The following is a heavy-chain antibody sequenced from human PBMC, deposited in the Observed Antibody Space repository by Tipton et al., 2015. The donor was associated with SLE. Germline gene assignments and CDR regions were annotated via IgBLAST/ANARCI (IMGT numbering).Heavy chain of an antibody. J-gene: IGHJ3*02. V-gene: IGHV1-46*01. Sequence: QLVQSGAEVKKPGASVKVSCKASGYTFTSYYMHWVRQAPGQGLEWMGIINPSGGSTSYSQKFQGRVTMTRDTSTSTVYMELSSLRSEDTAVYYCARLWAMSCSSTSCIRDAFDIWGQGTMVTVSS. CDR2: INPSGGST. D-gene: IGHD2-2*01. CDR1: GYTFTSYY. CDR3: ARLWAMSCSSTSCIRDAFDI.